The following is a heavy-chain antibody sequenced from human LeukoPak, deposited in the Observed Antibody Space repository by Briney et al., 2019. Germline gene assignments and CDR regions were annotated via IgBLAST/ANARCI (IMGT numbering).Heavy chain of an antibody. D-gene: IGHD3/OR15-3a*01. CDR1: GGSISPYY. CDR2: IYYSGST. Sequence: KPSETLSLTCTVSGGSISPYYWSWVRQPPGKGLEWIGNIYYSGSTDSNPSLKSRVTFSVDTPKNQFSLKLSSVTAADTAMHYCARGQRGHPYWGQGTLVTVSS. V-gene: IGHV4-59*01. J-gene: IGHJ4*02. CDR3: ARGQRGHPY.